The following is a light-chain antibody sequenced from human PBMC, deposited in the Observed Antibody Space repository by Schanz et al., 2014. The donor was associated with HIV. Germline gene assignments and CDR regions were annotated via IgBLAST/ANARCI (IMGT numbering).Light chain of an antibody. Sequence: EIVLTQTPATLSLSPGERATLSCRASQSVSIYLAWYQQKPGQSPRLLIYGASTRATGIPDRFSGSGSGTDFTLTISRLEPEDFALYYCQQRINWPVTFGQGTKVEIK. CDR1: QSVSIY. J-gene: IGKJ1*01. CDR2: GAS. V-gene: IGKV3-11*01. CDR3: QQRINWPVT.